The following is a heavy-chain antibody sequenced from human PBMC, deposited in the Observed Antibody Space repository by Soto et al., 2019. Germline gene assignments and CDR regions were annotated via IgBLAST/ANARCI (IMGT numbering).Heavy chain of an antibody. CDR2: ISAYNGNT. Sequence: ASVKVSCKASGYTFTSYGISWVRQAPGQGLEWMGWISAYNGNTNYAQKLQGRVTMTTDTSTSTAYMELRSLRSDDTAVYYCASQFPRYYYGLDFWAQGTTVIVSS. J-gene: IGHJ6*02. CDR1: GYTFTSYG. V-gene: IGHV1-18*01. CDR3: ASQFPRYYYGLDF.